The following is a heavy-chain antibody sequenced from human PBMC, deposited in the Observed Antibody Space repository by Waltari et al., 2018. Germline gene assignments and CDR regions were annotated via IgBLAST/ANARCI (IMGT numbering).Heavy chain of an antibody. D-gene: IGHD5-12*01. CDR2: IYYTGGT. Sequence: QLQLQESGPGLVKPSETLSLTCTVSGGSISSSSYYWGWIRQPPGKGLEWIGGIYYTGGTNYIPSLKYRVTMSVHTSKNQFSLELSSVTAAVTAVYYCAADGGYDHLFDYWGQGTLVTVSS. CDR1: GGSISSSSYY. V-gene: IGHV4-39*07. CDR3: AADGGYDHLFDY. J-gene: IGHJ4*02.